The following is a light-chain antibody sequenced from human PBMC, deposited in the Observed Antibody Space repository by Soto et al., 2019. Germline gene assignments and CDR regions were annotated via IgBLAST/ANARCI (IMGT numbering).Light chain of an antibody. J-gene: IGKJ1*01. CDR3: QLCYMRWT. Sequence: DIQMTQSPSTLSASVGDRVTITCRASQSIGRFLAWYQHQPGKAPKLLIYDASTLESGVPSRFSGTGSGTEFTFPITSLQPEYFGTYYFQLCYMRWTLGQGTRVDFK. CDR2: DAS. V-gene: IGKV1-5*01. CDR1: QSIGRF.